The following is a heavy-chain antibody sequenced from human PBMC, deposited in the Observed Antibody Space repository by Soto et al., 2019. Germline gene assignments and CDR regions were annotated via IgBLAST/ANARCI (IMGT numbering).Heavy chain of an antibody. CDR3: AREPGYSSGWYGYYYYGMDV. CDR1: GGTFSSYA. J-gene: IGHJ6*02. Sequence: ASVKVSCKASGGTFSSYAISWVQQAPGQGLEWMGGIIPIFGTANYAQKFQGRVTITADESTSTAYMELSSLRSEDTAVYYCAREPGYSSGWYGYYYYGMDVWGQGTTVTVSS. V-gene: IGHV1-69*13. CDR2: IIPIFGTA. D-gene: IGHD6-19*01.